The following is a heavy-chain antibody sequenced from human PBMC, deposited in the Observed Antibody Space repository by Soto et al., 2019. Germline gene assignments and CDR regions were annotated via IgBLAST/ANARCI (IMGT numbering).Heavy chain of an antibody. D-gene: IGHD5-18*01. V-gene: IGHV3-15*07. CDR1: GFTFSNAW. CDR2: IKSKTDGGTT. CDR3: TTDLADTAMANCDY. Sequence: GGSLRLSCAASGFTFSNAWMNWVRQAPGKGLEWVGRIKSKTDGGTTDYAAPVKGRFTISRDDSKNTLYLQMNSLKTEDTAVYYCTTDLADTAMANCDYWGQGTLVTVSS. J-gene: IGHJ4*02.